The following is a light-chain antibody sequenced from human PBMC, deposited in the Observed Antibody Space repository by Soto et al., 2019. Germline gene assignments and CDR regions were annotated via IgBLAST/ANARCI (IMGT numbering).Light chain of an antibody. J-gene: IGKJ2*01. CDR2: GAF. V-gene: IGKV3-15*01. CDR1: QSVSIN. CDR3: QQYNNWPVYT. Sequence: EIVMTQSPATLSVSPGERATPSCRASQSVSINLAWYQQKPGQAPRLLIYGAFTRATGIPARFSGSGSGTEFTLTISSLQSEDFAVYYCQQYNNWPVYTFGQGTKLEIK.